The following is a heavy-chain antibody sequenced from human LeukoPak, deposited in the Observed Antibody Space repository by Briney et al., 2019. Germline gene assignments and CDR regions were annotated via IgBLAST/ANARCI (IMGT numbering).Heavy chain of an antibody. V-gene: IGHV4-4*07. CDR3: AREFLTPYSGSYYYYGMDV. CDR2: IYTSGST. CDR1: GGSISSYY. Sequence: SETLSLTCTVSGGSISSYYWSWIRQPAGKGLEWIGRIYTSGSTNYNPSLKSRVTMSVDTSKNQFSLKLSSVTAADTAVYYCAREFLTPYSGSYYYYGMDVWGQGTTVTVSS. D-gene: IGHD1-26*01. J-gene: IGHJ6*02.